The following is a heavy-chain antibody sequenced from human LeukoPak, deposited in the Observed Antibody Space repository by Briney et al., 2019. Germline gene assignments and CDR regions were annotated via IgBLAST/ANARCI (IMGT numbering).Heavy chain of an antibody. CDR3: ARGQGTIFKMYYFDY. J-gene: IGHJ4*02. CDR2: INPNSGDT. D-gene: IGHD3-3*01. Sequence: ASVKVSCKASGFTFTGYYIHWVRQAPGQGLAWMGWINPNSGDTSFAQKFQGRVTMTRDTSISTAYMELSSLRSEDTAVYYCARGQGTIFKMYYFDYWGQGTLVTASS. CDR1: GFTFTGYY. V-gene: IGHV1-2*02.